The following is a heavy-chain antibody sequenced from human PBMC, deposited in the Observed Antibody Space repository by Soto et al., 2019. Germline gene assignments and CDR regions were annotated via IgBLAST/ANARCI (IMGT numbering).Heavy chain of an antibody. J-gene: IGHJ6*02. Sequence: VEALKISCEGSGYSFTSNWIGWVRQMPGKGLEWMGIIYPGDSDTRYSPSFQGQVTISADKSISTAYLQWSSLKASDTAMYYCARLGYYDYSGMDVWGQGTTVTV. CDR2: IYPGDSDT. CDR1: GYSFTSNW. V-gene: IGHV5-51*01. CDR3: ARLGYYDYSGMDV.